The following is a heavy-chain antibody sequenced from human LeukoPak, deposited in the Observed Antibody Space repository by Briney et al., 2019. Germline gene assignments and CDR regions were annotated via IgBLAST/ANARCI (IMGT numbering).Heavy chain of an antibody. CDR3: AKDLNRPD. Sequence: GESLRLSCAASGITFSIYAMTWVRQAPGKGLEWVSGISGSGGSADYAASVKGRFTISRDNSKNTLYLQMSSLRVEDTAVYYCAKDLNRPDWGQGTLVTVSS. V-gene: IGHV3-23*01. CDR2: ISGSGGSA. CDR1: GITFSIYA. J-gene: IGHJ4*02.